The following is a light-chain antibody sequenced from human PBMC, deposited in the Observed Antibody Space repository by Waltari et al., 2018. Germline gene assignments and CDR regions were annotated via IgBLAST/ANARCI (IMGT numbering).Light chain of an antibody. CDR2: GAS. CDR3: QQYNRSPWT. Sequence: EIVLTQSPGTLSLSPGERATLSCRASQTVGTNYLAWYQQKPGQAPRVLIYGASSRATDIPDRFSGSVSGTDFTLTISRLEPEDFAMYYCQQYNRSPWTFGQGTRVEIK. J-gene: IGKJ1*01. CDR1: QTVGTNY. V-gene: IGKV3-20*01.